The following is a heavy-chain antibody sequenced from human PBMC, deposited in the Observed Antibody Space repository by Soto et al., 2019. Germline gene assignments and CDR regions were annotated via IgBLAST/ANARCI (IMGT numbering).Heavy chain of an antibody. CDR2: IDQTGRT. CDR1: GESFSDYF. V-gene: IGHV4-34*01. CDR3: ARGVGSGRDYGLDV. J-gene: IGHJ6*02. Sequence: QVQLQQWGAGLLKPSETLSLTCAVSGESFSDYFWSWIRQPPGKGLEWIGEIDQTGRTNYNPSLRSRVIMSVDTSEYQFSLNLSSVTAADTAMYYCARGVGSGRDYGLDVWGQGTTVTVS. D-gene: IGHD3-10*01.